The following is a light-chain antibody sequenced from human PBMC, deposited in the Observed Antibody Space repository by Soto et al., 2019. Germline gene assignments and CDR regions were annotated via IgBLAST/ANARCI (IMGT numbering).Light chain of an antibody. CDR1: QSISSY. Sequence: DIPMTQSPSFMSASVGDRVTITXXASQSISSYLNWYQQKPGKAPKLLIYAASRLQSGVTSRFSGSGSGTDFTLTISSLQPEDFATYYCQQSYSTPLTFGQRAKADIK. CDR3: QQSYSTPLT. J-gene: IGKJ1*01. CDR2: AAS. V-gene: IGKV1-39*01.